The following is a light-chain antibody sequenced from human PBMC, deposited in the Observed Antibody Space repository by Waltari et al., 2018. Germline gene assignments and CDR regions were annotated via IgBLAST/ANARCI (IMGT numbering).Light chain of an antibody. CDR2: DNN. J-gene: IGLJ3*02. Sequence: QSVLTQPPSVSAAPGQRVTISCSGGSSNIGNNDVSWYQQFPGTAPKLLITDNNKRRCGIPDRFSGSKSGTSATLGITGLQTGDEADYYCATWDSRLSVVVFGGGTKVTVL. CDR3: ATWDSRLSVVV. CDR1: SSNIGNND. V-gene: IGLV1-51*01.